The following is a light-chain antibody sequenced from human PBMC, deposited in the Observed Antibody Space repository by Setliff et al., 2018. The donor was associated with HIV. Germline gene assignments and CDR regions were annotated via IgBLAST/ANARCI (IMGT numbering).Light chain of an antibody. J-gene: IGLJ1*01. CDR3: ASWEDSLTRLYG. Sequence: QSALTQPPSASGTPGQRVTISCSGSASNIGANTVTWYQQFPGAAPQLLIYSNNQRPSGVPDRFSGSKSGTSASLAISGLQSEDDANYYCASWEDSLTRLYGFGTGTKVT. V-gene: IGLV1-44*01. CDR2: SNN. CDR1: ASNIGANT.